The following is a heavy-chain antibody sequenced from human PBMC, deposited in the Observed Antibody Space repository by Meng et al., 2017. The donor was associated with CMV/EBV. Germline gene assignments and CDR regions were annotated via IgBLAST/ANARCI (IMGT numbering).Heavy chain of an antibody. Sequence: CKASGGTFSRKGISWERQAHGKGLEWMGGIIPIYGKAKKAKKFQGRVTITTDESTSTAYMELSSLRSEDTAVYYCARDGYSSGWFGYWGQGTLVTVSS. D-gene: IGHD6-19*01. CDR2: IIPIYGKA. CDR1: GGTFSRKG. J-gene: IGHJ4*02. CDR3: ARDGYSSGWFGY. V-gene: IGHV1-69*05.